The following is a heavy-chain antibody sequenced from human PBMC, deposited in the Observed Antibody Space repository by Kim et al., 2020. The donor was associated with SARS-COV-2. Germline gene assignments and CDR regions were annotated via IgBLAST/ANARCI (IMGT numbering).Heavy chain of an antibody. CDR2: T. D-gene: IGHD6-19*01. Sequence: TYYNPSLKGRVTISADTSKNQFSLKLSSVTAADTAVYYCARRGQWLVGDYWGQGTLVTVSS. V-gene: IGHV4-39*01. J-gene: IGHJ4*02. CDR3: ARRGQWLVGDY.